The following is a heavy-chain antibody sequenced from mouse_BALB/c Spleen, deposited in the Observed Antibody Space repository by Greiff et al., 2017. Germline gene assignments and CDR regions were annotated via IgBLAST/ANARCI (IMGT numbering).Heavy chain of an antibody. CDR1: GFNIKDTY. CDR2: IDPANGNT. CDR3: ARVLTGTLDY. D-gene: IGHD4-1*01. J-gene: IGHJ2*01. Sequence: VQLQHSGAELVKPGASVKLSCTASGFNIKDTYMHWVKQRPEQGLEWIGRIDPANGNTKYDPKFQGKATITADASSNTAYLQLSSLTSEDTAVYYCARVLTGTLDYWGQGTTLTVSS. V-gene: IGHV14-3*02.